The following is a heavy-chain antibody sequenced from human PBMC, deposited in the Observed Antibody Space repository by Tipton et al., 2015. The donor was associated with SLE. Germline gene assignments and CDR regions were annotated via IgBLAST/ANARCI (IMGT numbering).Heavy chain of an antibody. J-gene: IGHJ4*02. CDR3: ARVLSPYDSSGYYGY. D-gene: IGHD3-22*01. Sequence: GSLRLSCAASGFTFSSFWMSWVRQAPGKGLEWVANIKQDGSEKYYVDSVKGRFTISRDNAKNSLYLQMNSLRAEDTAVYYCARVLSPYDSSGYYGYWGQGTLVTVSS. V-gene: IGHV3-7*01. CDR2: IKQDGSEK. CDR1: GFTFSSFW.